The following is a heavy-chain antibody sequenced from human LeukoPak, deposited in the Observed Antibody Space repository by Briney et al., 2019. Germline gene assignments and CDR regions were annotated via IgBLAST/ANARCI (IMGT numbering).Heavy chain of an antibody. V-gene: IGHV4-59*01. Sequence: PSEPLSLTCTVSGGSMSSYYWSWIRQPPGKGLEWIAYIYYSGSTNYNPSLKSRLTISVDTPKNQFSLKLSSVTAADTAVYYCARAAVAGIWFDSWGQGTLVTVSS. CDR1: GGSMSSYY. CDR3: ARAAVAGIWFDS. J-gene: IGHJ5*01. CDR2: IYYSGST. D-gene: IGHD6-19*01.